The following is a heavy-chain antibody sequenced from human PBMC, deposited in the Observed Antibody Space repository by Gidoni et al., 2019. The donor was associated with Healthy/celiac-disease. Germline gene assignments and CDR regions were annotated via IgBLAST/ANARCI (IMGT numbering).Heavy chain of an antibody. Sequence: QVQLVQSGAEVKTPGASVKVSCKASGYTFTSYYLHWVRQAPGQRLEWMGIINPSGGSTSYAQKFQGRVTMTRDTSTSTVYMELSSLRSEDTAVYYCAREFRRPPTYYYDSSGHRIPVGDYYYGMDVWGQGTTVTVSS. CDR2: INPSGGST. J-gene: IGHJ6*02. D-gene: IGHD3-22*01. CDR1: GYTFTSYY. CDR3: AREFRRPPTYYYDSSGHRIPVGDYYYGMDV. V-gene: IGHV1-46*01.